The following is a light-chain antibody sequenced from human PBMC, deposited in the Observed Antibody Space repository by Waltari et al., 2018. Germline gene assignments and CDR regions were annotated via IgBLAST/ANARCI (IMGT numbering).Light chain of an antibody. CDR1: SSNICTNY. Sequence: QSVLTQPPSVSAAPGQKVSISCSGCSSNICTNYVSWYQQLPGTAPKLLIYETYGRLPGIPGRVSGSRDGTPATLDITGLQTGDEADYYCGTWDAYLNAGIFGGGTKVTVL. V-gene: IGLV1-51*02. CDR3: GTWDAYLNAGI. CDR2: ETY. J-gene: IGLJ2*01.